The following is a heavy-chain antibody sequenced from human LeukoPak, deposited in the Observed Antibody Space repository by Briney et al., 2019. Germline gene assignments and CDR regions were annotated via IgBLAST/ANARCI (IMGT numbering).Heavy chain of an antibody. J-gene: IGHJ5*02. V-gene: IGHV4-59*01. CDR2: IYYSGST. CDR1: GGSISSYY. D-gene: IGHD5-18*01. CDR3: ARHVDTTNWFDP. Sequence: PSETLSLTCTVSGGSISSYYWSWIRQPPGKGLEWIGYIYYSGSTNYNPSLKSRVTISVDTSKNQFSLKLSSVTAADTAVYYCARHVDTTNWFDPWGQGTLVTVSS.